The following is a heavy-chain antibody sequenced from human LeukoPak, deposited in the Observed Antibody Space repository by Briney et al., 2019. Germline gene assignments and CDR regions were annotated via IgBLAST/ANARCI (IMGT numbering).Heavy chain of an antibody. J-gene: IGHJ5*02. CDR3: AANTYYYDSSGYA. Sequence: SETLSLTCTVSGDSISSYYWSWIRQPPGKGLEWIGYISYSGSTSYNPSLKSRVTISVDTSKNQFSLKLSSVTAADTAMYYCAANTYYYDSSGYAWGQGTLVTVSS. V-gene: IGHV4-59*01. CDR2: ISYSGST. CDR1: GDSISSYY. D-gene: IGHD3-22*01.